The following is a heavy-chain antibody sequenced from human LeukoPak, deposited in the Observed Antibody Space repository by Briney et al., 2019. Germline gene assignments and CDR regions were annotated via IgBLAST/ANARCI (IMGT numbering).Heavy chain of an antibody. Sequence: ASVKVSCKASGYTFTGYYMHWVRQAPGQGLEWMGWINPNSGGTNYAQKFQGRVTMTRDTSISTAYMELSRLRSDDTAVYYCARDRGYNSWGPAAEYFQHWGQGTLVTVSS. CDR1: GYTFTGYY. J-gene: IGHJ1*01. V-gene: IGHV1-2*02. D-gene: IGHD5-24*01. CDR2: INPNSGGT. CDR3: ARDRGYNSWGPAAEYFQH.